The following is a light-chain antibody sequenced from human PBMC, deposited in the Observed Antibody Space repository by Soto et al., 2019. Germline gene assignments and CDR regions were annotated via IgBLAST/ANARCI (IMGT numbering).Light chain of an antibody. Sequence: DIRMTQSPSTLSASVGDRVTLTCRASQSISSWLAWHQQKPGKAPKLLIYKASSLESGVPSSFSGSGSWTEFTLTISSLQPDDFATYYCQQYNSYSPPWTFGQGTKVEIK. CDR3: QQYNSYSPPWT. CDR2: KAS. CDR1: QSISSW. J-gene: IGKJ1*01. V-gene: IGKV1-5*03.